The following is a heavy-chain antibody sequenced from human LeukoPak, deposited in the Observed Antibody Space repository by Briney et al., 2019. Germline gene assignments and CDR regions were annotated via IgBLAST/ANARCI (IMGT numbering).Heavy chain of an antibody. J-gene: IGHJ4*02. CDR3: ARGLVDTISKSFDY. Sequence: PSETLSLTCAVYGGSFRGYYWSWIRQPPGKGLEWIGEINHSGSTNYNPSLKRRVTISVDTSKNQFSLKLSSVTAADTAVYYCARGLVDTISKSFDYWGQGTLVTVSS. CDR2: INHSGST. D-gene: IGHD5-12*01. CDR1: GGSFRGYY. V-gene: IGHV4-34*01.